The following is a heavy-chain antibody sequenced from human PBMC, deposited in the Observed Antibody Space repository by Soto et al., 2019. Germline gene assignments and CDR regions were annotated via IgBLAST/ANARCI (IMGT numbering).Heavy chain of an antibody. Sequence: QVQLVESGGGVVQPGRSLRLSCAASGFTFSSYGMHWVRQAPGKGLEWVAVISYDGSNKYYADSVKGRFTISRDNAKNSLYLQMNSLRAEDTAVYYCARVPVRGPHGVAYYFDYWGQGTLVTVSS. D-gene: IGHD3-10*01. CDR2: ISYDGSNK. CDR1: GFTFSSYG. CDR3: ARVPVRGPHGVAYYFDY. V-gene: IGHV3-30*03. J-gene: IGHJ4*02.